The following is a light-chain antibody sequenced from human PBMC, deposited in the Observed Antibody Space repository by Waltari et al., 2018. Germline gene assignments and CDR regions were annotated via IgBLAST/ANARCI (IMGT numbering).Light chain of an antibody. J-gene: IGKJ2*01. CDR3: QQYYTTPPYT. CDR1: QNLLYSSNNKNY. CDR2: WAS. Sequence: DIVMTQSPDSLAVSLGERATINCKSSQNLLYSSNNKNYLAWYQQKPGQPPKLLIYWASTREFGVPERFSGSVSETDFTLTISSLQAEDVAVYYCQQYYTTPPYTFGQGTKLEIK. V-gene: IGKV4-1*01.